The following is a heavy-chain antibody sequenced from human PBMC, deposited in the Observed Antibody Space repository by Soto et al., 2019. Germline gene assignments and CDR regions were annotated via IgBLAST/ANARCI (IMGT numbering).Heavy chain of an antibody. CDR3: ARNARGAARDYYYYGMDV. V-gene: IGHV3-21*01. Sequence: EVQLVESGGGLVKPGGSLRLSCAASGFTFSSYSMNWVRQAPGKGLEWVSSISSSSSYIYYADSVKGRFTISRDNAKKSLYLQMKSLRAEDTAVYYCARNARGAARDYYYYGMDVWGQGTTVTVSS. J-gene: IGHJ6*02. CDR2: ISSSSSYI. D-gene: IGHD6-13*01. CDR1: GFTFSSYS.